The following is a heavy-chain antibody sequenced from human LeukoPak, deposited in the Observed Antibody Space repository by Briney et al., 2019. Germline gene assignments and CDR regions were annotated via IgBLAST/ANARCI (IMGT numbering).Heavy chain of an antibody. CDR1: GFTFDDYA. Sequence: PGGSLRLSCAASGFTFDDYAMHWVRQAPGKGLEWVSGITWNSGTIAYADSVKGRFTISRDNAKNSLYLQMNSLRAEDTVLYYCTKDRGGSYYDAFDMWGQGTRVTVSS. V-gene: IGHV3-9*01. D-gene: IGHD1-26*01. CDR3: TKDRGGSYYDAFDM. CDR2: ITWNSGTI. J-gene: IGHJ3*02.